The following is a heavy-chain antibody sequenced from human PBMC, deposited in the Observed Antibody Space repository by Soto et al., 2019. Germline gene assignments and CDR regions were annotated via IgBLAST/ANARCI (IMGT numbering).Heavy chain of an antibody. D-gene: IGHD1-26*01. CDR3: ARVLGAPLYYFDY. CDR1: GYSISIGNY. J-gene: IGHJ4*02. CDR2: IYQSGST. V-gene: IGHV4-38-2*02. Sequence: SETLSLTCPVSGYSISIGNYWGWIRQPPGKRLEWIGSIYQSGSTYYNPSLRSRATISVDTSKNQFSLKLSSVTAADTAVYYCARVLGAPLYYFDYWGQGXLVTVYS.